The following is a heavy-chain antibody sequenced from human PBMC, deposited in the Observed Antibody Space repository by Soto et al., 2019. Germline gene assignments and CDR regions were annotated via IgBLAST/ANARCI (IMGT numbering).Heavy chain of an antibody. Sequence: PGGSLRLSCAASGFTFSSYAMSWIRQAPGKGLEWVSAISGSGGSTYYADSVKGRFTISRDNSKNTLYLQMNSLRAEDTAVYYCANAPPLAIGVLGYWGQGXLVTVSS. V-gene: IGHV3-23*01. D-gene: IGHD3-10*01. CDR1: GFTFSSYA. CDR2: ISGSGGST. CDR3: ANAPPLAIGVLGY. J-gene: IGHJ4*02.